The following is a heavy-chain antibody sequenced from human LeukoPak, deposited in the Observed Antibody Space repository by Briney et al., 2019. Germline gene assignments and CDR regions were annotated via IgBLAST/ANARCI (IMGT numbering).Heavy chain of an antibody. CDR1: GGSISSGSYY. D-gene: IGHD3-10*01. Sequence: ASQTLSLTCTVSGGSISSGSYYWSWIRLPAGKGLEWIGRTHTSGSTDYNPSLKSRVTISVDTSKKQFSLKLSSVTAADTAVYYCARELITMVRGVIVEYFDYWGQGTLVTVSS. J-gene: IGHJ4*02. V-gene: IGHV4-61*02. CDR2: THTSGST. CDR3: ARELITMVRGVIVEYFDY.